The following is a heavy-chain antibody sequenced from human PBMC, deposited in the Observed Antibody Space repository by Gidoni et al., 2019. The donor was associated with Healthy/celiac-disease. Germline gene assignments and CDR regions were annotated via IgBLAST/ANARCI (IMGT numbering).Heavy chain of an antibody. CDR3: ARDRGSWYDY. D-gene: IGHD6-13*01. V-gene: IGHV3-33*01. J-gene: IGHJ4*02. CDR2: IWYDGSNK. Sequence: QVQLVESGGGVVQPGRSLRLSCAAAGFPFSSYGMHWVRQAPGKGLEWVAVIWYDGSNKYYADSVKGRFTISRDNSKNTLYLQMNSLRAEDTAVYYCARDRGSWYDYWGQGTLVTVSS. CDR1: GFPFSSYG.